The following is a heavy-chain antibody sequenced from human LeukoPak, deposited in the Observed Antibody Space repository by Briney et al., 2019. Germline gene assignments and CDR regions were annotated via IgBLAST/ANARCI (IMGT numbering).Heavy chain of an antibody. CDR1: AGSISSSDYY. CDR3: SRLTHSYYSDTSGYYPYYYMDV. Sequence: ASETLSLTCTVSAGSISSSDYYWGWIRQPPGKGLEWIGRISYSGNTYYNPSLKSRVTISVDTSKNHFSLRLSSVTAADTAVYYCSRLTHSYYSDTSGYYPYYYMDVWGEGTTVAVSS. V-gene: IGHV4-39*02. CDR2: ISYSGNT. D-gene: IGHD3-22*01. J-gene: IGHJ6*03.